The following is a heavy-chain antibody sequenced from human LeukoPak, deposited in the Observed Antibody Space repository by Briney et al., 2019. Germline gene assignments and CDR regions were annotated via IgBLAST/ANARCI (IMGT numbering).Heavy chain of an antibody. CDR3: ARDSGPGDYGDYFDF. CDR1: GFTFSSYE. J-gene: IGHJ4*02. D-gene: IGHD4/OR15-4a*01. CDR2: ISTSSSTI. V-gene: IGHV3-48*02. Sequence: GGSLRLSCAASGFTFSSYEMNWVRQAPGKGLEWVSYISTSSSTIYYADSVKGRFTISRDNAKNSLYLQMNSLRDEDTAVYYCARDSGPGDYGDYFDFWGQGTLVTVSS.